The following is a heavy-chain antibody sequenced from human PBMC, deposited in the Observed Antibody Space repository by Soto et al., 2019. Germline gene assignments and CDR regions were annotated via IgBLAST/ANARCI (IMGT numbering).Heavy chain of an antibody. CDR1: GGSISSGGYY. D-gene: IGHD2-15*01. CDR3: ARGAPGYCSGGSCYCLDY. Sequence: QVQLQESGPGLVKPSQTLSLTCTVSGGSISSGGYYWSWIRQHPGKGLEWVGYIYYSGSTYYNPSLKSRVTISVDTSKNQFSLKLRSVTAADTAVYYCARGAPGYCSGGSCYCLDYWGQGTLVIVSS. V-gene: IGHV4-31*03. CDR2: IYYSGST. J-gene: IGHJ4*02.